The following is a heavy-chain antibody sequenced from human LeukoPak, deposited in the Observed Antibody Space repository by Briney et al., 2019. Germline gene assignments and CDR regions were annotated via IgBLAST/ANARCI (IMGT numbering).Heavy chain of an antibody. CDR3: ARDEDTSALSEY. CDR1: GIAFRNYA. D-gene: IGHD2/OR15-2a*01. V-gene: IGHV3-23*01. Sequence: GGSLRLSCVASGIAFRNYAMTWVRQAPGKGLEWVSSITGSGTTTRYADSVKGRFTISRDNSKSTLYLHMDSLRAEDTAVYYCARDEDTSALSEYWGQGTLVTVSS. J-gene: IGHJ4*02. CDR2: ITGSGTTT.